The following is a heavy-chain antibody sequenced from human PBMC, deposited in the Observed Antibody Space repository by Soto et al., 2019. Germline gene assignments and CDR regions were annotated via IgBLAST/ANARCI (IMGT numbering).Heavy chain of an antibody. Sequence: EVQVVESGGGLVQPGGSLRLSCAASGFTVISNYMSWVRQAPGKGLEGVSIIYSGGSTYYADSVKGRFTISRHNSKNTLYLQMNSLRPEDTALYYCARVAMATAFGASDIWGQGTMVTVSS. J-gene: IGHJ3*02. CDR1: GFTVISNY. CDR2: IYSGGST. V-gene: IGHV3-53*04. CDR3: ARVAMATAFGASDI. D-gene: IGHD5-18*01.